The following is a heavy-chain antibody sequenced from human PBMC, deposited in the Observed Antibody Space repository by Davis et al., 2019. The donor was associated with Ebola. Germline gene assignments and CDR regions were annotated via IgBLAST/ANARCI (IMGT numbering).Heavy chain of an antibody. CDR2: IYHSGST. Sequence: SETLSLTCTVSGGSISSNSYYWGWIRQPPGKGLEWIGNIYHSGSTFYNPSLKSRVTISVDTSDNQFTLKLGSVTAADTAVYYCARYPGMAAAGTGYYYGMDVWGQGTTVTVSS. J-gene: IGHJ6*02. V-gene: IGHV4-39*01. CDR1: GGSISSNSYY. CDR3: ARYPGMAAAGTGYYYGMDV. D-gene: IGHD6-13*01.